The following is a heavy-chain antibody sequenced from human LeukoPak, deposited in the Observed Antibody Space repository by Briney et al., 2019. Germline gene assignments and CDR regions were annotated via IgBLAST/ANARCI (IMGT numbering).Heavy chain of an antibody. J-gene: IGHJ4*02. D-gene: IGHD6-13*01. CDR1: GFTVSSYY. CDR2: IYSGGST. CDR3: ARGGPAAGRFDY. V-gene: IGHV3-66*01. Sequence: GGSLRLTCVASGFTVSSYYMSWVRPAPGKGLEWVSVIYSGGSTYYADSVKGRFTISRDNSKNTLYLQMNSLRAEDTAVYYCARGGPAAGRFDYWGQGTLVTVSS.